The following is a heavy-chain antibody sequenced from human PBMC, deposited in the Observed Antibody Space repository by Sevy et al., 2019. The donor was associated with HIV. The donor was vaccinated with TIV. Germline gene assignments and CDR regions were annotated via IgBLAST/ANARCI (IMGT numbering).Heavy chain of an antibody. D-gene: IGHD2-15*01. CDR3: ARQAHGYCSGGSCYSTVPAFDI. Sequence: SETLSLTCTLSGGSISSSSYYWGWIRQPPGKGLEWIGSIYYSGSTYYNPSLKSRVTISVDTSKNQFSLKLSSVTAADTAVYYCARQAHGYCSGGSCYSTVPAFDIWGQGTMVTVSS. CDR2: IYYSGST. CDR1: GGSISSSSYY. J-gene: IGHJ3*02. V-gene: IGHV4-39*01.